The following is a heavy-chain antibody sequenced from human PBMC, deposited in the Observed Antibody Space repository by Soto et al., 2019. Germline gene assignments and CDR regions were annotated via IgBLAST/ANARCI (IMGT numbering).Heavy chain of an antibody. CDR2: VSSSSTYI. Sequence: SLRLSCASSGFTFSTYSMNWVRQAPGKGLEWVSSVSSSSTYIYYADSVKGRFTISRDNAKNSLYLQMNSLRAEDTAVYYCARDLKPSTAVTLVVDCWGQGTLVTVSS. J-gene: IGHJ4*02. CDR3: ARDLKPSTAVTLVVDC. D-gene: IGHD4-4*01. CDR1: GFTFSTYS. V-gene: IGHV3-21*01.